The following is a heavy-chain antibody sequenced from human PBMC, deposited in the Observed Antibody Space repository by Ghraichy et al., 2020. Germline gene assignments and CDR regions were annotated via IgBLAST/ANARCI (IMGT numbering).Heavy chain of an antibody. D-gene: IGHD2-2*02. J-gene: IGHJ6*02. CDR3: AKADRDIVVVPAAIRRRGDYYYYGMDV. Sequence: GGSLRLSCAASGFTFSSYGMHWVRQAPGKGLEWVAVISYDGSNKYYADSVKGRFTISGDNSKNTLYLQMNSLRAEDTAVYYCAKADRDIVVVPAAIRRRGDYYYYGMDVWGQGTTVTVSS. V-gene: IGHV3-30*18. CDR2: ISYDGSNK. CDR1: GFTFSSYG.